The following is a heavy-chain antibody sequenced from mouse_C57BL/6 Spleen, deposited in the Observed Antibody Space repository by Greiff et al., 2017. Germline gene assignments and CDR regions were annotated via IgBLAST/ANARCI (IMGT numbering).Heavy chain of an antibody. V-gene: IGHV1-81*01. J-gene: IGHJ2*01. CDR3: ARREGRTDFDY. CDR2: IYPRSGNT. Sequence: VKLVESGAELARPGASVKLSCKASGYTFTSYGISWVKQRTGQGLEWIGEIYPRSGNTYYNEKFKGKATLTADKSSSTAYMELRSLTSEDSAVYFCARREGRTDFDYWGQGTTLTVSS. CDR1: GYTFTSYG.